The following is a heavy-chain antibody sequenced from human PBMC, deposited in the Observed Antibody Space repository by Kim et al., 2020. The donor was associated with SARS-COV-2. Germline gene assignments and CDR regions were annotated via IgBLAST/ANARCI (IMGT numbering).Heavy chain of an antibody. D-gene: IGHD2-2*01. V-gene: IGHV3-23*01. CDR3: AKRLDTTYQNFDS. Sequence: GGSLRLSCAASGFTFSTHGMSWVRQAPGKGLEWVSAISGSGTTTHYADSVKGRFTISRDNSKNTLYVQMNSLRAEDTAVYYCAKRLDTTYQNFDSWGQGTLVTVSS. CDR2: ISGSGTTT. J-gene: IGHJ4*02. CDR1: GFTFSTHG.